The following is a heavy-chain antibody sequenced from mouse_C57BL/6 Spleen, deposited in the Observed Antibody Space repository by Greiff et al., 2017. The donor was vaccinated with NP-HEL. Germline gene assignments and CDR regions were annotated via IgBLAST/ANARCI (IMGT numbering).Heavy chain of an antibody. CDR2: INPNYGTT. CDR1: GYSFTDYN. CDR3: ARCYYGSSLCYFDY. J-gene: IGHJ2*01. D-gene: IGHD1-1*01. V-gene: IGHV1-39*01. Sequence: VQLKQSGPELVKPGASVKISCKASGYSFTDYNMNWVKQSNGKSLEWIGVINPNYGTTSYNQKFKGKATLTVDQSSSTAYMQLNSLTSEDSAVYYCARCYYGSSLCYFDYWGQGTTLTVSS.